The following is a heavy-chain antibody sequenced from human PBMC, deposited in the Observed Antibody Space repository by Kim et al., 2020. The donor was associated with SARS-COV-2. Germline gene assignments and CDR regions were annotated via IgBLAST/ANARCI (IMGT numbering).Heavy chain of an antibody. CDR2: IYSAGST. CDR1: GDSISRSSFY. V-gene: IGHV4-39*01. J-gene: IGHJ4*02. Sequence: SETLSLTCTVSGDSISRSSFYWGWVRQPPGKGLEWIGTIYSAGSTYYNPSLKSRVNRSVDTSKNQFSLKLSSVTAADTALYYCAIQAARMSSGYSPFDYWGQGTLVTVSS. CDR3: AIQAARMSSGYSPFDY. D-gene: IGHD3-22*01.